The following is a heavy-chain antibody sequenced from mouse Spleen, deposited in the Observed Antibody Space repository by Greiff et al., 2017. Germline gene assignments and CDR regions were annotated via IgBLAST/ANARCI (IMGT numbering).Heavy chain of an antibody. Sequence: EVQVVESEGGLVQPGSSMKLSCTASGFTFSDYYMAWVRQVPEKGLEWVANINYDGSSTYYLDSLKSRFIISRDNAKNILYLQMSSLKSEDTATYYCARVPSNWHYFDYWGQGTTLTVSS. D-gene: IGHD4-1*01. CDR1: GFTFSDYY. J-gene: IGHJ2*01. V-gene: IGHV5-16*01. CDR2: INYDGSST. CDR3: ARVPSNWHYFDY.